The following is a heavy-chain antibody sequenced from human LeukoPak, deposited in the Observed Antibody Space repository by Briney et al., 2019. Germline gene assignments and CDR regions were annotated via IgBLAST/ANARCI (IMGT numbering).Heavy chain of an antibody. V-gene: IGHV3-15*01. J-gene: IGHJ4*02. CDR2: IKSKTDGGTT. D-gene: IGHD3-3*01. Sequence: PGGSLRLSCAASGFTFSNAWMSWVRQAPGKGLEWVGRIKSKTDGGTTDYAAPVKGRFTISRDDSKNTLYLQMNSLKTEDTAVYYCTTEHYDFWSGYYYFDYWGQGTLVTVSS. CDR3: TTEHYDFWSGYYYFDY. CDR1: GFTFSNAW.